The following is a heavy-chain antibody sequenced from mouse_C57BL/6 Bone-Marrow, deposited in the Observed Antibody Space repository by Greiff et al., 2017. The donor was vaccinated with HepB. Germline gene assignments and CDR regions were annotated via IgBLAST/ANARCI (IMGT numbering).Heavy chain of an antibody. CDR1: GYTFTSYW. CDR3: ARSIYSDYDDAMDY. J-gene: IGHJ4*01. D-gene: IGHD2-4*01. V-gene: IGHV1-64*01. CDR2: IHPNSGST. Sequence: QVQLKQPGAELVKPGASVKLSCKASGYTFTSYWMHWVKQRPGQGLEWIGMIHPNSGSTNYNEKFKSKATLTVDKSSSTAYMQLSSLTSEDSAVYYCARSIYSDYDDAMDYWGQGTSVTVSS.